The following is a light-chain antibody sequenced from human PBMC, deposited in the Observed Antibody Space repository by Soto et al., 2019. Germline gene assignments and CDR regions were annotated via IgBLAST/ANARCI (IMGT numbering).Light chain of an antibody. V-gene: IGKV3-20*01. CDR1: QSVRSNY. Sequence: EIVLTQSPGTLSLSPGERAILSCRASQSVRSNYLAWYQQKPGQAPRLLMYGASSRGTGIPDRFSGSGSGTDFTLTISRLEPEDFAVYYCQQFGSSPFTCGPGTKVDIK. CDR2: GAS. J-gene: IGKJ3*01. CDR3: QQFGSSPFT.